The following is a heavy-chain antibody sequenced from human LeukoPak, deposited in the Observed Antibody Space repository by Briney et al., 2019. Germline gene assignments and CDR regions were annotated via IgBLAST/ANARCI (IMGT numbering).Heavy chain of an antibody. CDR3: AKDNDSSGYWLDAFDI. D-gene: IGHD3-22*01. V-gene: IGHV3-48*03. J-gene: IGHJ3*02. CDR2: ISSSGSTI. CDR1: GFTFSSYE. Sequence: PGGSLRLSCAASGFTFSSYEMNWVRQAPGKGLEWVSYISSSGSTIYYADSVKGRFTISRDNAKNSLYLQMNSLRAEDTAVYYCAKDNDSSGYWLDAFDIWGQGTMVTVSS.